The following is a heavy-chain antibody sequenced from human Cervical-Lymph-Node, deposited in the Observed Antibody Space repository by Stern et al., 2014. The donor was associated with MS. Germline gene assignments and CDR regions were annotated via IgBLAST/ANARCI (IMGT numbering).Heavy chain of an antibody. D-gene: IGHD1-26*01. CDR3: AKGGSGSYLD. V-gene: IGHV3-30*04. CDR1: GFVFRRYA. CDR2: IAYYGRDK. Sequence: VQLVESGGGVVQPGRSMRLSCAASGFVFRRYALHWVRQAPGKGLEWVALIAYYGRDKYYTDSVKGRFTVSRDNSNNTVDLEMNSLRLEDTAVYYCAKGGSGSYLDWGQGSLVTFSS. J-gene: IGHJ4*02.